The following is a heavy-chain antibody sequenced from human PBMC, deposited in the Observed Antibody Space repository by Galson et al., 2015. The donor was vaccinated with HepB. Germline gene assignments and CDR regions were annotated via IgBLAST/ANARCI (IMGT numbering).Heavy chain of an antibody. CDR2: INHSGST. CDR3: ARGRGRNYYYGMDV. D-gene: IGHD1-14*01. V-gene: IGHV4-34*01. Sequence: SLTCAVYGGSFSGYYWSWIRQPPGKGLEWIGEINHSGSTNYNPSLKSRVTISVDTSKNQFSLKLSSVTAADTAVYYCARGRGRNYYYGMDVWGQGTTVTVSS. J-gene: IGHJ6*02. CDR1: GGSFSGYY.